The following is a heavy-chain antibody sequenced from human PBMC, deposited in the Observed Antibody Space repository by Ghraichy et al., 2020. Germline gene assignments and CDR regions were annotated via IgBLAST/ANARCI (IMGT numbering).Heavy chain of an antibody. Sequence: TLSLTCIVSGYSISSGYYWGWIRQPPGKGLEWIGGIHHIGSTYNNPSLKSRVTMSVDPSKNQLSLRLTSVTAADTAVYFCARVVYCGGDCYYYFDFWGQGTLVTVSS. V-gene: IGHV4-38-2*02. J-gene: IGHJ4*02. CDR2: IHHIGST. CDR1: GYSISSGYY. D-gene: IGHD2-21*02. CDR3: ARVVYCGGDCYYYFDF.